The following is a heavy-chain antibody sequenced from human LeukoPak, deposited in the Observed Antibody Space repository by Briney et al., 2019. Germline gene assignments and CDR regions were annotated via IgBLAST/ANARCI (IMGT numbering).Heavy chain of an antibody. V-gene: IGHV4-59*11. CDR3: ARSVGRLGPPYYYYYYYMDV. J-gene: IGHJ6*03. CDR2: LCDSGRT. Sequence: NTSETLSLTCDFSGGSLSRHCWSWIRQSPGKGLEWIGCLCDSGRTDHNPSLKGRVTMSVDTSRTRFSLRLTSVSAADTAVYYCARSVGRLGPPYYYYYYYMDVWGKGTTVTVSS. D-gene: IGHD5/OR15-5a*01. CDR1: GGSLSRHC.